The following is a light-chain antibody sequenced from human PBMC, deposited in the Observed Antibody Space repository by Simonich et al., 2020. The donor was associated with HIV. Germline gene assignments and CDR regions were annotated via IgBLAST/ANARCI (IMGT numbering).Light chain of an antibody. V-gene: IGLV2-23*01. CDR3: CSYGGSSTLV. CDR2: EGS. CDR1: SSDVGSYNL. Sequence: QSALTQPASVSGSPGQSITISCTGTSSDVGSYNLVSWYQQHPGKAPKLMIYEGSKRPSGVSNRCSGSKSGNTASLTISGLQAEDEADYYCCSYGGSSTLVFGGGTKLTVL. J-gene: IGLJ2*01.